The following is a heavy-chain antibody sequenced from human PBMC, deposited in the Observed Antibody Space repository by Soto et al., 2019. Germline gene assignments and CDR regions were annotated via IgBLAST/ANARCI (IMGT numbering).Heavy chain of an antibody. V-gene: IGHV4-31*03. CDR2: IYYSGST. CDR3: ARLSGLRVAATSWYFQH. CDR1: GGSISSGGYY. J-gene: IGHJ1*01. Sequence: PSETLSLTCTVSGGSISSGGYYWSWIRQHPGKGLEWIGYIYYSGSTYYNPSLKSRVTIPVDTSKNQFSLKLSSVTAADTAVYYCARLSGLRVAATSWYFQHWGQGTLVTVS. D-gene: IGHD2-15*01.